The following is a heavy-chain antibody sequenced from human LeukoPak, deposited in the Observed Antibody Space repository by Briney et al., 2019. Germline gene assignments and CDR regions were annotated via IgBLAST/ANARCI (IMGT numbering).Heavy chain of an antibody. CDR1: GGSINSGSDY. J-gene: IGHJ2*01. D-gene: IGHD2-8*01. V-gene: IGHV4-39*01. CDR3: GTLYNPNGVYNWYFDL. CDR2: IYYTGKT. Sequence: SETLSLTCTVSGGSINSGSDYWGWLPQPPGKGLEWIGSIYYTGKTYYNPYLKSRATMSVDKSKNHVSLTLSSVPAADTAVYYCGTLYNPNGVYNWYFDLWGRGTLVTVSS.